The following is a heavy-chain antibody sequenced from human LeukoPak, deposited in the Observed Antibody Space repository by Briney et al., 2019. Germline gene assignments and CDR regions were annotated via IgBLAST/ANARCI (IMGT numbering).Heavy chain of an antibody. V-gene: IGHV5-51*01. CDR3: AISRGYPGRFDP. CDR1: GYSFTNYR. J-gene: IGHJ5*02. Sequence: GESLKISCKASGYSFTNYRIGWVRQTPGKGLEWMGIIYPGDSDTRYSPSFQGQVTISADKSISTAYLQWNSLKASDTAMYYCAISRGYPGRFDPWGQETLVTVSS. D-gene: IGHD2-15*01. CDR2: IYPGDSDT.